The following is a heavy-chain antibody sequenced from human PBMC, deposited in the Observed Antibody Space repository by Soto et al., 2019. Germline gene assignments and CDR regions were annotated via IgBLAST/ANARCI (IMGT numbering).Heavy chain of an antibody. J-gene: IGHJ4*02. D-gene: IGHD2-15*01. CDR2: ISYDGSNK. CDR1: GFTFSSYA. Sequence: QVQLVESGGGVVQPGRSLRLSCAASGFTFSSYAMHWVRQAPGKGLEWVAVISYDGSNKYYADSVKGRFTISRDNSKNTLYLQMNSVGAEDTAVYYCARVPSSSGRAHFDYWGQGTLVTVSS. CDR3: ARVPSSSGRAHFDY. V-gene: IGHV3-30-3*01.